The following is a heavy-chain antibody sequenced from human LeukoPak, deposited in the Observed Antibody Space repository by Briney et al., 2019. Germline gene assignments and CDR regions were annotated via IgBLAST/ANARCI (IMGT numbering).Heavy chain of an antibody. CDR2: ILHDGSNK. CDR3: ANTYSSSWSEYFQH. CDR1: GFTFSSYA. V-gene: IGHV3-30*18. J-gene: IGHJ1*01. D-gene: IGHD6-13*01. Sequence: GRSLRLSCAASGFTFSSYAMHWVRQAPGKGLEWVAVILHDGSNKQYADSVKGRFTISRDNSKNTLYLQMNSLRAEDTAVYYCANTYSSSWSEYFQHWGQGTLVTVSS.